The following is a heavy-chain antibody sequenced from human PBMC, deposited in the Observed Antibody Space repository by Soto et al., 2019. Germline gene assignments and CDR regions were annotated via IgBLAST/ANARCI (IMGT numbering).Heavy chain of an antibody. CDR2: ISSNGGST. Sequence: QPGGSLRLSCSASGFTFSSYAMHWVRQAPGKGLEYVSAISSNGGSTYYADSVKGRFTISRDNSKNTLYLQMSSLRAEDTAVYYCVNLGYCSSTSCLPDGMDVWGQGTTVTVSS. V-gene: IGHV3-64D*06. CDR3: VNLGYCSSTSCLPDGMDV. D-gene: IGHD2-2*01. J-gene: IGHJ6*02. CDR1: GFTFSSYA.